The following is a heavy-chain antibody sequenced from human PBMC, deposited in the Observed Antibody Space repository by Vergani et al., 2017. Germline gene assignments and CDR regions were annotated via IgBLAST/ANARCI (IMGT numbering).Heavy chain of an antibody. CDR1: GGSISSYY. J-gene: IGHJ6*02. CDR3: ARSRMGAGMDV. D-gene: IGHD3-16*01. V-gene: IGHV4-59*01. Sequence: QVQLQESGPGLVKPSETLSLTCTVSGGSISSYYWSWIRQPPGKGLEWIGYIYYSGSTNYNPSLKSLVTISVDTSKNQFSLKLSSVTAADTAVYYCARSRMGAGMDVWGQGTTVTVSS. CDR2: IYYSGST.